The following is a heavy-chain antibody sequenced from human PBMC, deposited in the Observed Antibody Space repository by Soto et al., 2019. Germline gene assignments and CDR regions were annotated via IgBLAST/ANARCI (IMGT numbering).Heavy chain of an antibody. D-gene: IGHD7-27*01. CDR1: GFTFSSYG. V-gene: IGHV3-33*01. CDR3: VGRGNQNWGDY. CDR2: IWYDGNNK. Sequence: QVPLVESGGGVVQPGMSLRLSCAASGFTFSSYGMHCVRQAPGKGLEWVSSIWYDGNNKYYADSVKGRFTISRDNSRNTLFVQMNSLRAEDTALYSCVGRGNQNWGDYWGQGTQVTVSS. J-gene: IGHJ4*02.